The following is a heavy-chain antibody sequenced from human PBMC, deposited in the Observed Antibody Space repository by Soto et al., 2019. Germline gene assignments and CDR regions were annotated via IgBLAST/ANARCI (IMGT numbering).Heavy chain of an antibody. CDR2: IYYSGST. CDR3: ARDRAIMIPFVGVIVSPPFDY. J-gene: IGHJ4*02. Sequence: SETLSLTCTVSGGSISSSSDYWGRIRQPPGKGLEWIGSIYYSGSTYYNPSLKSRVTISVDTSKNQFSLKLSSVTAADTAVYYCARDRAIMIPFVGVIVSPPFDYWGQGTLVTFPQ. D-gene: IGHD3-16*02. CDR1: GGSISSSSDY. V-gene: IGHV4-39*02.